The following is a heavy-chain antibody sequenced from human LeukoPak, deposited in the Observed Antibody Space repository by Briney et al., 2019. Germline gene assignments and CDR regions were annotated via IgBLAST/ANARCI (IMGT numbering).Heavy chain of an antibody. Sequence: GGSLRLSCAASGFTFSSYGMHWVRQAPGKGLEWVAVISYDGSNKYYADSVKGRFTISRDNSKNTLYLQMNSLRAEDTAVYYCAKVPYGSSWYGDYFDYWGQGTLVTVSS. J-gene: IGHJ4*02. V-gene: IGHV3-30*18. CDR3: AKVPYGSSWYGDYFDY. CDR2: ISYDGSNK. CDR1: GFTFSSYG. D-gene: IGHD6-13*01.